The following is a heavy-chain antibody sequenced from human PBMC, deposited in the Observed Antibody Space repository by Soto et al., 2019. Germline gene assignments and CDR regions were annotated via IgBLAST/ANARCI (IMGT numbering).Heavy chain of an antibody. J-gene: IGHJ3*01. V-gene: IGHV1-69*01. D-gene: IGHD3-3*02. CDR1: GDTFNSYG. Sequence: QVQLVQSGPELKKPGSSVRVSCKAPGDTFNSYGISWVRQAPGQGLEWMGGIVPMFGKTNLALQLEDRVTIAADELTTTVYMEIRCLTSEDTAVYYCARDLADVHLWDAFDVWGHGTRVTVSS. CDR3: ARDLADVHLWDAFDV. CDR2: IVPMFGKT.